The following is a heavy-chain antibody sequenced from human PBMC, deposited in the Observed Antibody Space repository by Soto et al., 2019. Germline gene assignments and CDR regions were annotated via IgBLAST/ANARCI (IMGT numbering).Heavy chain of an antibody. V-gene: IGHV4-30-4*01. J-gene: IGHJ5*02. Sequence: SETLSLTCTVSGGSISSGNYYLSWIRQPPGKGLEWIGYLYYSGSTYYNPSLKSRVTISVDTSKNQFSLKLSSVTAADTAVYYCARWYFGARVPAEEHPNWFDPWGQGTLVTVSS. CDR1: GGSISSGNYY. D-gene: IGHD2-2*01. CDR3: ARWYFGARVPAEEHPNWFDP. CDR2: LYYSGST.